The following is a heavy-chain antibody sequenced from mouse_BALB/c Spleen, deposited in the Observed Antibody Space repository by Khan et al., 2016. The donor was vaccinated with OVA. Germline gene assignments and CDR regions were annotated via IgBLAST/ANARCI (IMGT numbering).Heavy chain of an antibody. CDR1: GFSLTDYA. CDR2: IWAGGSQ. V-gene: IGHV2-6-5*01. J-gene: IGHJ4*01. CDR3: AKDPPYYAMDY. Sequence: QVQLKESGPGLVAPSQSLSITCTVSGFSLTDYAVSWIRQPPGQGLEWLGVIWAGGSQYYNSALKSRLTISKDNSRSQVFLNMNSLQTDDTAMYYCAKDPPYYAMDYWGQGTSVTVAS.